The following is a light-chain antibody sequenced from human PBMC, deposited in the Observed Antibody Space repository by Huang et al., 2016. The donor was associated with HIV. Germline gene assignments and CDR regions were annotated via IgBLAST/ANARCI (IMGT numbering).Light chain of an antibody. CDR1: QSLSNN. CDR2: GAS. CDR3: QQYNNWPPIT. Sequence: EIVMTQSPATLSVSPGERATLSCRASQSLSNNLAWYQQKPGQAPRLLIYGASTRATVIPDRFSGSGSGTEFTLTISSLQSEDFVIYYCQQYNNWPPITFGQGTRLEIK. V-gene: IGKV3-15*01. J-gene: IGKJ5*01.